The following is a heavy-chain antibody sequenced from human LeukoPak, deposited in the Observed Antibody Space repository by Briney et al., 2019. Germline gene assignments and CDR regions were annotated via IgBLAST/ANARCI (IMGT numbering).Heavy chain of an antibody. Sequence: PGGPLRLSCAASGFTFSSYSMNWVRQAPGKGLEWVSYISSSSSTIYYADSVKGRFTISRDNAKNSLYLQMNSLRAEDTAVYYCARGSSSGWLLYYFDYWGQGTLVTVSS. J-gene: IGHJ4*02. CDR2: ISSSSSTI. CDR1: GFTFSSYS. V-gene: IGHV3-48*01. CDR3: ARGSSSGWLLYYFDY. D-gene: IGHD6-19*01.